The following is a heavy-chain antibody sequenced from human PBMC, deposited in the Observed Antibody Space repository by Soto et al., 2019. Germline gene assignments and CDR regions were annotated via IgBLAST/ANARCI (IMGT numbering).Heavy chain of an antibody. CDR3: ARLLSGYDSVYYYYGMDV. V-gene: IGHV1-46*01. CDR1: GYTFTSYY. D-gene: IGHD5-12*01. CDR2: INSSGGST. Sequence: GASVKVSCKASGYTFTSYYMHWVRQAPGQGLEWMGIINSSGGSTSYAQKFQGRVTMTRDTSTSTVYMELSSLRSEDTAVYYCARLLSGYDSVYYYYGMDVWGQGTTVTVSS. J-gene: IGHJ6*02.